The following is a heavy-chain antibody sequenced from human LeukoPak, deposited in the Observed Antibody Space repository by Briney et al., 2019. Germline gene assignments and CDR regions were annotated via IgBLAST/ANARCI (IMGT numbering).Heavy chain of an antibody. CDR3: ARDCCGEWYFFDL. J-gene: IGHJ4*02. D-gene: IGHD3-10*01. V-gene: IGHV3-21*01. CDR1: GFTFSSYE. CDR2: ISSSSSYI. Sequence: PGGSLRLSCAASGFTFSSYEMNWVRQAPGKGLEWVSSISSSSSYIYYADSVKGRFTVSRDNSKNTLYLQMNSLGAEDTAVYYCARDCCGEWYFFDLWGQGTLVTVSS.